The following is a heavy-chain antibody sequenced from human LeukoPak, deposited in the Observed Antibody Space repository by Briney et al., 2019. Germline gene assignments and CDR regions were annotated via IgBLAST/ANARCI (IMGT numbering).Heavy chain of an antibody. CDR3: ARRDTSHPFDY. Sequence: SQTLSLTCAVSGGSISSGGYSWGWIRQPPGKGLEWIGSIYYSGSTYYNPSLKSRVTISVDTSKNQVSLKLSSVTAADTAVYYCARRDTSHPFDYWGQGSLVTVSS. J-gene: IGHJ4*02. CDR2: IYYSGST. D-gene: IGHD5-18*01. CDR1: GGSISSGGYS. V-gene: IGHV4-39*07.